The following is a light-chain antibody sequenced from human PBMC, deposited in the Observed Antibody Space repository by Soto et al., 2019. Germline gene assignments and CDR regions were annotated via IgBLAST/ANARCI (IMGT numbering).Light chain of an antibody. CDR2: AAS. V-gene: IGKV1-12*01. CDR1: QGISSW. CDR3: QQSNGFPLS. J-gene: IGKJ4*01. Sequence: DIQMTQSPSSVSASVGDRVTITCRASQGISSWLAWYQQKPGKAPKLLIYAASSLQSGVPSRFSGSVSGTHFPLTISSVQPEDFVTSYCQQSNGFPLSFGGGTTVEIK.